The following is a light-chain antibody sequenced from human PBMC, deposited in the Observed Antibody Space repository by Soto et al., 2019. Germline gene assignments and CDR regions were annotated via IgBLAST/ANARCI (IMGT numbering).Light chain of an antibody. Sequence: DIQMTQSPSSLPASVGDRVTITCRASQSISDNLNWYQQRPGRAPKLLIYEASTLQTGVPSRFRGSGSGTDFTLTISSLQPEDFATYSCQQSYITPRTFGQGTKVEVK. J-gene: IGKJ1*01. CDR2: EAS. V-gene: IGKV1-39*01. CDR1: QSISDN. CDR3: QQSYITPRT.